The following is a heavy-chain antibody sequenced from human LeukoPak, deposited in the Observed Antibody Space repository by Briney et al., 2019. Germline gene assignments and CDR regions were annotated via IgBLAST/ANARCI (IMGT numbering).Heavy chain of an antibody. D-gene: IGHD3-22*01. J-gene: IGHJ3*02. CDR3: TTSMIVVGDAFDI. CDR1: GFTFSSNA. Sequence: GGSLRLSCAASGFTFSSNAMSWVRQAPGKGLEWVSVIYSGGSTYYADSVKGRFTISRDNSKNTLYLQMNSLRAEDTAVYYCTTSMIVVGDAFDIWGQGTMVTVSS. CDR2: IYSGGST. V-gene: IGHV3-53*01.